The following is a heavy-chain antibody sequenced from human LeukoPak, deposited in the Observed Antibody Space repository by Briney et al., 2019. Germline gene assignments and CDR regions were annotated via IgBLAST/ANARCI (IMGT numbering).Heavy chain of an antibody. J-gene: IGHJ4*02. D-gene: IGHD3-10*01. CDR2: ISYDGSNK. V-gene: IGHV3-30*18. CDR1: RFTFSSYG. Sequence: PGGSLRLSCAASRFTFSSYGMHWVRQAPGKGLEWVAVISYDGSNKYYADSVKGRFTISRDNSKNTLYLQMNSLRAEDTAVYYCAKDRASSFDYWGQGTLVTVSS. CDR3: AKDRASSFDY.